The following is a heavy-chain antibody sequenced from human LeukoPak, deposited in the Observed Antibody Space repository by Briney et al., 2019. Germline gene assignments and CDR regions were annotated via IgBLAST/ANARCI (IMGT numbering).Heavy chain of an antibody. V-gene: IGHV3-30*04. CDR1: GFTFSSYA. CDR2: ISYDGSNK. D-gene: IGHD3-10*02. CDR3: AREYYVQFDY. Sequence: PGGSLRLSCAASGFTFSSYAMHWVRQAPGKGLEWVAVISYDGSNKYYADSVKGRFTISRYNSKNTLYLQMNSLRAEDTAVYYCAREYYVQFDYWGQGTLVTVSS. J-gene: IGHJ4*02.